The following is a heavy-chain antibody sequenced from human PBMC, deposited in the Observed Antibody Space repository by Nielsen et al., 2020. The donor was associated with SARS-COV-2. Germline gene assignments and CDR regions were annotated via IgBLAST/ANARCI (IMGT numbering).Heavy chain of an antibody. D-gene: IGHD3-9*01. Sequence: GESLKIPCAASGFTFSSYGMHWVRQAPGKGLGWVAVIWYDGRKKYYADSVKGRFTISRDNSKNTLYLQMNSMRAEDTAVYYCAIAFDWCIDYWGQGTLVTVSS. CDR1: GFTFSSYG. CDR3: AIAFDWCIDY. J-gene: IGHJ4*02. CDR2: IWYDGRKK. V-gene: IGHV3-33*01.